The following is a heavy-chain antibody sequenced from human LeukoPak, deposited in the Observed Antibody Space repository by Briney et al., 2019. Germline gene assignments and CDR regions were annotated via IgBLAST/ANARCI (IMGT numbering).Heavy chain of an antibody. CDR1: GFTVSSNY. Sequence: GGSLRLSCAASGFTVSSNYMSWVRQAPGKGLEWVSVIYSGGSTYYADSVKGRFTISRDNAKNSLYLQMNSLRAGDTAVYYCARAGYSSSWYSRYFDLWGRGTLVTVSS. J-gene: IGHJ2*01. CDR3: ARAGYSSSWYSRYFDL. CDR2: IYSGGST. D-gene: IGHD6-13*01. V-gene: IGHV3-66*01.